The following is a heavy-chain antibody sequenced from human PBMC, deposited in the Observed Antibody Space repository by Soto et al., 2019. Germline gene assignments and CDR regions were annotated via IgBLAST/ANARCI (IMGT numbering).Heavy chain of an antibody. Sequence: QVQLQESGPELVKPSQTLSLTCTVSGGSISSNGHYWTCIRQHPGKGLEWIAYIYYTGNTYYNPSLKSRLSISVDTSKNQFSLKLRSVTAADTAVYYCAREQWGFDSWGQGTLVTVSS. CDR1: GGSISSNGHY. V-gene: IGHV4-31*03. J-gene: IGHJ4*02. D-gene: IGHD6-19*01. CDR2: IYYTGNT. CDR3: AREQWGFDS.